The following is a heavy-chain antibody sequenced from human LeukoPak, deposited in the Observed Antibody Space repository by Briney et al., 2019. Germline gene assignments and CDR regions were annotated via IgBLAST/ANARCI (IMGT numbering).Heavy chain of an antibody. J-gene: IGHJ5*02. CDR2: IYYSGST. CDR3: ARSRQASGLFSS. CDR1: GGSISSYY. D-gene: IGHD3-10*01. V-gene: IGHV4-59*01. Sequence: PSETLSLTCTVSGGSISSYYWSWIRQPPGKGLEWIGYIYYSGSTNYNPSLKSRVTISVDTSKNQFSLKLSSVTAADTAVYYCARSRQASGLFSSWGQGTLVVGSS.